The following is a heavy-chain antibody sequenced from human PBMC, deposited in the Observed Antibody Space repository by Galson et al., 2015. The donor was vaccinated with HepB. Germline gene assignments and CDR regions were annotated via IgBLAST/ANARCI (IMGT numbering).Heavy chain of an antibody. CDR3: AGYYYGYAFDI. V-gene: IGHV3-11*01. D-gene: IGHD3-10*01. CDR1: GFTFSDYF. J-gene: IGHJ3*02. Sequence: SLRLSCAASGFTFSDYFMSWIRQAPGKGLEWVSYIGSSGTTIYYADSVKGRFTISRDNAKNSLYLHMNSLRAEDTAVYYCAGYYYGYAFDIWGQGTMVTVSS. CDR2: IGSSGTTI.